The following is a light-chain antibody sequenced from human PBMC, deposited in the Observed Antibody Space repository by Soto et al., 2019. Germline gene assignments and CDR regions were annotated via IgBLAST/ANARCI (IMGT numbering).Light chain of an antibody. CDR2: GAS. Sequence: EVVITQSPGTHSLSPGERATLSCRASQSVSNNYLAWYQQKPGQAPRLLIYGASNRATGIPDRFSGSGSGTDFTLTISRLEPEDFAVYYCQQYGSSGTLGQGTKVDIK. V-gene: IGKV3-20*01. J-gene: IGKJ1*01. CDR1: QSVSNNY. CDR3: QQYGSSGT.